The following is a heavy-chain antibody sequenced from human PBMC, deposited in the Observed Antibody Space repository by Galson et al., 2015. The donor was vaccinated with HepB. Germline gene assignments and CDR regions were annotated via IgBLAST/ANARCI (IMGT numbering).Heavy chain of an antibody. V-gene: IGHV1-18*04. D-gene: IGHD5-12*01. CDR3: ARSGSVHIRTYDY. CDR1: GYTFTSNG. J-gene: IGHJ4*02. Sequence: SVKVSCKASGYTFTSNGIAWVRQAPGQGLEWMGWISPYNGDTNYAQKLQGRVTMTTDTSTSTANMDLRSLRSDDTAVYYCARSGSVHIRTYDYWGQGTLVTVSS. CDR2: ISPYNGDT.